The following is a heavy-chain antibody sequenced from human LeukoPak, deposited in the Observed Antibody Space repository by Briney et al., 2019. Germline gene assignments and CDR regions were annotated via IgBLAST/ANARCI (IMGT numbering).Heavy chain of an antibody. CDR1: GYTFTSYY. D-gene: IGHD3-10*01. J-gene: IGHJ3*02. CDR3: ARDREGSRLGESGAFDI. V-gene: IGHV1-46*01. CDR2: INPSGGST. Sequence: ASVKVSCKASGYTFTSYYMHWVRQAPGQGLEWMGIINPSGGSTSYAQKFQGRVTMTRDTSTSTVYMELSSLRSEDTAVYYCARDREGSRLGESGAFDIWGQGTMVTVSS.